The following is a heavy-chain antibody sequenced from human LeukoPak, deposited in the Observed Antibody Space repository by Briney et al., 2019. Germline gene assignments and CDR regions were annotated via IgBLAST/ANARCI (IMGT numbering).Heavy chain of an antibody. CDR3: AKVYGDYGYYYYYMDV. CDR2: IRYDGSNI. D-gene: IGHD4-17*01. CDR1: GSTFSSYG. V-gene: IGHV3-30*02. Sequence: GGSLRLSCAASGSTFSSYGMHWVHQAPAKGLEWVAFIRYDGSNIYYADSVKGRFTISSDNSKNTLYLQMNSLRAEDTAVSYCAKVYGDYGYYYYYMDVWGKGTTVTVSS. J-gene: IGHJ6*03.